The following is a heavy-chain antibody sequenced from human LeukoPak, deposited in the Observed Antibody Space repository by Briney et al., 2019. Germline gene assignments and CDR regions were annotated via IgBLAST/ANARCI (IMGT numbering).Heavy chain of an antibody. D-gene: IGHD6-25*01. CDR2: ISSSSSTI. V-gene: IGHV3-48*01. Sequence: GGSLRLSCAASGFTFSSYSMTWVRQAPGKGLEWVSYISSSSSTIYYADSVKGRFTISRDNAKNSLYLQMNSLRAEDTAVYYCARVAANYYYGMDVWGQGTTVTVSS. CDR1: GFTFSSYS. J-gene: IGHJ6*02. CDR3: ARVAANYYYGMDV.